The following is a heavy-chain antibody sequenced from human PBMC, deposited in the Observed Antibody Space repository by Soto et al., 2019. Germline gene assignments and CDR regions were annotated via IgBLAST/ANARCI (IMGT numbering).Heavy chain of an antibody. Sequence: ASVKVSCKASGYTFTGYAMHWVRQAPGQRLEWMGWINAGNGNTKYSQKFQGRVTMTRDTSTSTVYMELSSLRSEDTAVYYCAREGLGADYWGQGTLVTVSS. J-gene: IGHJ4*02. CDR3: AREGLGADY. CDR1: GYTFTGYA. D-gene: IGHD1-26*01. V-gene: IGHV1-3*01. CDR2: INAGNGNT.